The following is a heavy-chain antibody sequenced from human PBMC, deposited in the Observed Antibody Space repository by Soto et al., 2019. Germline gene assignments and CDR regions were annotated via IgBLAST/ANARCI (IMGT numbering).Heavy chain of an antibody. J-gene: IGHJ6*02. Sequence: ASVKVSCKASGYTFTSYGISWVRQAPGQGLEWMGWISAYNGNTNYAQKLQGRVTMTTDTSTSTAYMELRSLRSEDTAVYYCARSSDLYYYYGMDVWGQGTTVTVSS. CDR2: ISAYNGNT. CDR1: GYTFTSYG. CDR3: ARSSDLYYYYGMDV. V-gene: IGHV1-18*01.